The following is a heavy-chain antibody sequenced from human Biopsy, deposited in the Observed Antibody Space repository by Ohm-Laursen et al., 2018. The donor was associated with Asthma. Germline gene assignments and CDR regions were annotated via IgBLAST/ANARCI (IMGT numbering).Heavy chain of an antibody. CDR3: AKATLGDIGKDY. J-gene: IGHJ4*02. CDR2: ISWNSGSI. D-gene: IGHD2-21*01. Sequence: SLKLSRAAPGFTFDDYGMHRGPPAPRKGPGGVSGISWNSGSIGYADSVKGRFTISRDNAKNSLYLQMNSLRVEDTALYYCAKATLGDIGKDYWGQGTLVTVSS. CDR1: GFTFDDYG. V-gene: IGHV3-9*01.